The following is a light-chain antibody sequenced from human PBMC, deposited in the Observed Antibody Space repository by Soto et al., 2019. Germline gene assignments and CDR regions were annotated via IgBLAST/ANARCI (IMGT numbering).Light chain of an antibody. V-gene: IGKV1-39*01. CDR3: QQSYSTPIT. J-gene: IGKJ5*01. Sequence: DIQVTQSPSFLSASVGDRVTITCRASQGISSYLGWYQQKPGKAPKLLIYAASTLQSGVPSRFSGSGSGTDFTLTISSLQPEDFATYYCQQSYSTPITFGQGTRLEIK. CDR1: QGISSY. CDR2: AAS.